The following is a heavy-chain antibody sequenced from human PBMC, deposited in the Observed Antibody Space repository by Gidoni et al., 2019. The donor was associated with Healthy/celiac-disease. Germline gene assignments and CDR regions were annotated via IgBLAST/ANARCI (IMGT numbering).Heavy chain of an antibody. Sequence: QVQLVESGGGVVQPGRSLRLSCAASGFPFSSYRMHWVRQAPGKGLEWVAVISYDGSNKYYADSVKGRFTISRDNSKNTLYLQMNSLRAEDTAVYYCAILAGFDWLSDYYYGMDVWGQGTTVTVSS. CDR3: AILAGFDWLSDYYYGMDV. V-gene: IGHV3-30*03. CDR1: GFPFSSYR. D-gene: IGHD3-9*01. J-gene: IGHJ6*02. CDR2: ISYDGSNK.